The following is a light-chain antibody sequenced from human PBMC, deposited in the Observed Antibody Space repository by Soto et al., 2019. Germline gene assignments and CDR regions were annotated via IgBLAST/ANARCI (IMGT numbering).Light chain of an antibody. J-gene: IGKJ2*01. CDR2: AAS. Sequence: DIQMTQSPSSLSASVGDRVTITCRASQTISTYLNWYQQNPGKAPKLLIYAASNLQRGVPSRFSGSGSGTAFTLTIHSLQPYDFATYYCQHRFNLPYTFGQGTKLEIK. CDR3: QHRFNLPYT. V-gene: IGKV1-39*01. CDR1: QTISTY.